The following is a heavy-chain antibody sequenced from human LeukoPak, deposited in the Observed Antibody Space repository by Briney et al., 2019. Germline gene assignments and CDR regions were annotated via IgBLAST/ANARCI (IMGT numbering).Heavy chain of an antibody. CDR2: ITGSGAST. D-gene: IGHD6-13*01. CDR3: ARNQGSSWYYYYMDV. CDR1: GFTFNNYA. Sequence: PGGSLRLSCAASGFTFNNYAMTWVRQAPGKGLEWVTTITGSGASTYSADSVRGRFTISRDNSKNTLFLQMNSLRADDTAVYYCARNQGSSWYYYYMDVWGIGTMVTVSS. V-gene: IGHV3-23*01. J-gene: IGHJ6*03.